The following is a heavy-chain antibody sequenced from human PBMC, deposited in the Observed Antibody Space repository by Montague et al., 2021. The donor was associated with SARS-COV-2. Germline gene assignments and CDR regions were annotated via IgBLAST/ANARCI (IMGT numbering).Heavy chain of an antibody. V-gene: IGHV4-59*12. J-gene: IGHJ6*02. D-gene: IGHD6-13*01. CDR2: IYYSGST. Sequence: SETLSLTCTVSGGSISSYYWGWIRQPPGKGLEWIGYIYYSGSTNYNPSLKSRVTISVDTSKNQFSLKLSSVTAADTAVYYCARVGRQQLVRLSGMDVWGQGTTVTVSS. CDR1: GGSISSYY. CDR3: ARVGRQQLVRLSGMDV.